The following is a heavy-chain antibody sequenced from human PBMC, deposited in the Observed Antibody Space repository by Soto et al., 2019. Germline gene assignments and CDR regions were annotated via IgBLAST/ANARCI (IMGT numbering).Heavy chain of an antibody. CDR3: ARHATRSYDY. V-gene: IGHV4-59*08. Sequence: SEILSLTCTVSRGSISTYYLSWIRQPPGKGLECIGYIYYNGNTNYNPSLKSRVTISVDTSKNQFTLNLNSVTAADTAVYYCARHATRSYDYWGQGTLVTVSS. J-gene: IGHJ4*02. CDR2: IYYNGNT. CDR1: RGSISTYY.